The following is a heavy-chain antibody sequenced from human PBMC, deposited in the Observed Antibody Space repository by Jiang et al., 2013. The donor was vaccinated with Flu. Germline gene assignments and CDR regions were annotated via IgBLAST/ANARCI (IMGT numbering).Heavy chain of an antibody. D-gene: IGHD3-3*01. CDR3: AKAAYDFWSGYYHHAFDI. J-gene: IGHJ3*02. Sequence: TISRDNSKNTLYLQMNSLRAEDTAVYYCAKAAYDFWSGYYHHAFDIWGQGTMVTVSS. V-gene: IGHV3-23*01.